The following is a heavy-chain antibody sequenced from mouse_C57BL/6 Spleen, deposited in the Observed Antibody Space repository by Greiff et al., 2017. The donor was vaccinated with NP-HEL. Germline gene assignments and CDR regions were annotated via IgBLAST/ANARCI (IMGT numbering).Heavy chain of an antibody. V-gene: IGHV1-76*01. J-gene: IGHJ3*01. CDR1: GYTFTDYY. CDR2: IYPGSGNT. Sequence: VQLQQSGAELVRPGASVKLSCKASGYTFTDYYINWVKQRPGQGLEWIARIYPGSGNTYYNEKFKGKATLTAEKSSSTAYMQLSSLTSEDSAVYFCARLETAQAFFAYWGQGTLVTVSA. D-gene: IGHD3-2*02. CDR3: ARLETAQAFFAY.